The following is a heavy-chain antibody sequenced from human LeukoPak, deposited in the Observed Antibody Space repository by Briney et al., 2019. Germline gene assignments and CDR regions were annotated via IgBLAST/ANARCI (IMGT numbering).Heavy chain of an antibody. CDR3: ARDNGEFGELPSWFDP. J-gene: IGHJ5*02. Sequence: SETLSLTCAVSGYSISSGYYWGWIRQPPGKGLEWIGSIYHSGSTYYNPSLKSRVTISVDTSKNQFSLKLSSVTAADTAVYYCARDNGEFGELPSWFDPWGQGTLVTVSS. CDR1: GYSISSGYY. V-gene: IGHV4-38-2*02. CDR2: IYHSGST. D-gene: IGHD3-10*01.